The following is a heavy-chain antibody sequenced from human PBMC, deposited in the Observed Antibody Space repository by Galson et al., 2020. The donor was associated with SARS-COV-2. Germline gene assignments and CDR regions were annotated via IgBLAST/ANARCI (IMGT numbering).Heavy chain of an antibody. Sequence: GGSQRLSCAASGFTFSSYAMSWVRQAPGKGLEWVSAISGSGGSTYYADSVKGRFTISRDNSKNTLYLQMNSRRAEDTAVYYCAKGSRGSHDYFDYWGQGTLVTVSS. V-gene: IGHV3-23*01. CDR1: GFTFSSYA. CDR2: ISGSGGST. CDR3: AKGSRGSHDYFDY. J-gene: IGHJ4*02. D-gene: IGHD1-26*01.